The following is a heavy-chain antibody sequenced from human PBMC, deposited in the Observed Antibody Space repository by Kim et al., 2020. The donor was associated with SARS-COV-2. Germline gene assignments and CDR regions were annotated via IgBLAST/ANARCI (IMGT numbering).Heavy chain of an antibody. CDR2: ISTTGNYI. D-gene: IGHD3-10*01. Sequence: GGSLRLSCAASGFTFSSYSMIWVRQAPGGGLEWVSLISTTGNYIYYADSLKGRLTISRDNTKNSLFLQMNSLRPDDTAVYYCARSEGQGYSGPGSYFDS. CDR3: ARSEGQGYSGPGSYFDS. V-gene: IGHV3-21*01. CDR1: GFTFSSYS. J-gene: IGHJ4*01.